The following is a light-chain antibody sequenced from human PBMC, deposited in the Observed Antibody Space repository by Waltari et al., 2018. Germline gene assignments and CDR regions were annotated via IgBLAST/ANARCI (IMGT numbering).Light chain of an antibody. V-gene: IGLV1-40*01. CDR3: QSYDTSLSVV. CDR2: GST. Sequence: QSVLTQPPPVSGAPGPRVTISCTGSGSTIGAGYDVPWYHHVPRTAPKLLIYGSTSRPLGVPDRFFGSTSGTSASLTITGLQVEDEGDYYCQSYDTSLSVVFGGGTKLTVL. CDR1: GSTIGAGYD. J-gene: IGLJ3*02.